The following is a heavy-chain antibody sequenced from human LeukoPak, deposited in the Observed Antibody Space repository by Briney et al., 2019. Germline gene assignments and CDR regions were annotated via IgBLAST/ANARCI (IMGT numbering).Heavy chain of an antibody. V-gene: IGHV3-15*07. D-gene: IGHD6-13*01. CDR1: GFTFSSYW. Sequence: GGSLRLSCAASGFTFSSYWMNWVRQAPGKGLEWVGRIKSKTDGGTTDYAAPVKGRFPIPRDDSKNTLYLQMNSLKTEDTPVEFCSPIRPIAGAGHNWFDPWGQGTLVTVSS. CDR2: IKSKTDGGTT. CDR3: SPIRPIAGAGHNWFDP. J-gene: IGHJ5*02.